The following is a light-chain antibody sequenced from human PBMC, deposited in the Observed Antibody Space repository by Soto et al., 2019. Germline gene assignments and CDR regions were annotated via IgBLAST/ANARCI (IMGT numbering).Light chain of an antibody. CDR2: DVS. V-gene: IGLV2-14*01. J-gene: IGLJ1*01. CDR3: ASYSSSSTLYV. CDR1: SSDISSYDY. Sequence: QSALTQPASVSGSPGQSITISCTGTSSDISSYDYVSWYQQDSDKAPKLIIMDVSRRPSGVSDRFSGSKSGNMASLTISGLQAEDEADYYCASYSSSSTLYVFGTGTKVTVL.